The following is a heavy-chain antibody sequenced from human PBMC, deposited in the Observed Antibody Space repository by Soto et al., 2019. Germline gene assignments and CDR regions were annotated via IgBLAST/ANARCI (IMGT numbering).Heavy chain of an antibody. J-gene: IGHJ3*02. CDR2: INPSGGST. CDR1: GYTFTSYY. CDR3: AREGYSGSYLAGGAFDI. D-gene: IGHD1-26*01. V-gene: IGHV1-46*01. Sequence: QVQLVQSGAEVKKPGASVKVSCKASGYTFTSYYMHWVRQAPGQGLEWMGIINPSGGSTSYAQKFQGRVTITADESTSTAYMELSSLRSEDTAVYYCAREGYSGSYLAGGAFDIWGQGTMVTVSS.